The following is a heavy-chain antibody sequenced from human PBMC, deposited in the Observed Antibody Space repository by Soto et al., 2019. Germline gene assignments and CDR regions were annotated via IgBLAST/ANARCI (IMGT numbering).Heavy chain of an antibody. D-gene: IGHD3-22*01. CDR2: IYYSVST. CDR1: GASVRSFF. Sequence: SETLSLTCTVSGASVRSFFWTWIRQPPGRGLEWIGNIYYSVSTNYNPSLKNRVTMSVDPSKNQFSLMLSSVTAADTAVYYCARGSLGDSSGYYSPGAFDIWGQGTTVTVSS. CDR3: ARGSLGDSSGYYSPGAFDI. V-gene: IGHV4-59*02. J-gene: IGHJ3*02.